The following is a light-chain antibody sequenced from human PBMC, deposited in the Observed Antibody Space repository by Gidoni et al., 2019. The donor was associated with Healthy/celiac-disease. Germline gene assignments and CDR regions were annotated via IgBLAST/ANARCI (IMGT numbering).Light chain of an antibody. CDR1: SLSSYY. CDR2: SKN. CDR3: NSRDSSGNRV. J-gene: IGLJ3*02. V-gene: IGLV3-19*01. Sequence: SSELTQDPAVSVALGQTVRITCQGDSLSSYYASWYQQKPGQAPVLVIYSKNNRPSWIPDRFSGSSSGNTASLTITGAQAEDEADYYCNSRDSSGNRVFGGGTKLTVL.